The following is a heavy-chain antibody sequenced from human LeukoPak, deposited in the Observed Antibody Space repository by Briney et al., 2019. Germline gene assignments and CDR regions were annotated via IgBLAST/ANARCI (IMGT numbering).Heavy chain of an antibody. CDR2: IRSDGSNK. CDR1: GFCFSDSG. Sequence: PGGSLRLSCAASGFCFSDSGMHGVRQGPGKGLEWVAFIRSDGSNKYYADSVKGRFTVSRDNSKETLYLQMNSLRGEDTAVYYCAKDHCIRCSDDDNFDYWGQGTLVTVSS. CDR3: AKDHCIRCSDDDNFDY. D-gene: IGHD2-15*01. V-gene: IGHV3-30*02. J-gene: IGHJ4*02.